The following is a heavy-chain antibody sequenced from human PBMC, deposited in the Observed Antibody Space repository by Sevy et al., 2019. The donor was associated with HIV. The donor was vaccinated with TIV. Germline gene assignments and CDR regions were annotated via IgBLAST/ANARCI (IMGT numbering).Heavy chain of an antibody. Sequence: GGSLRLSCAASGFTVSSNYMSWVRQAPGKGLEWVSVIYSGGSTYYADSVKGRFTISRDNSKNTLYLQMNSLRAEDTAVYYCARAGWLRYMHVSGKGTTVTVSS. CDR1: GFTVSSNY. D-gene: IGHD5-12*01. CDR3: ARAGWLRYMHV. V-gene: IGHV3-53*01. J-gene: IGHJ6*03. CDR2: IYSGGST.